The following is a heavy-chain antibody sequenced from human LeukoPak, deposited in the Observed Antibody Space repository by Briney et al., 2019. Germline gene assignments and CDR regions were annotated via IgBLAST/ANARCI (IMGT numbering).Heavy chain of an antibody. D-gene: IGHD6-19*01. V-gene: IGHV3-30*04. CDR1: GFTFSSYA. J-gene: IGHJ4*02. CDR2: ISYDGSNK. Sequence: GGSLRLSCAASGFTFSSYAMHWVRQAPGKGLEWVAVISYDGSNKYYADSVKGRFTISRGNSKNTLYLQMNSLRAEDTAVYYCARDESIAVAGTHPGYWGQGTLVTASS. CDR3: ARDESIAVAGTHPGY.